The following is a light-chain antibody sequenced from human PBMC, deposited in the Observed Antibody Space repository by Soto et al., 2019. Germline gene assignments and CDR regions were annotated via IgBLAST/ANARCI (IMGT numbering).Light chain of an antibody. J-gene: IGKJ1*01. CDR2: GAS. CDR1: QSVSSSY. Sequence: EIVLTQSPATLSLSPGEIATLSFSASQSVSSSYLGWYQQKPGQAPRLLMYGASSRATGIPERFSGSGSGTGFTLTISRLEPEDFAVYYCQQYGSSPRTFGQGTKVDIK. V-gene: IGKV3-20*01. CDR3: QQYGSSPRT.